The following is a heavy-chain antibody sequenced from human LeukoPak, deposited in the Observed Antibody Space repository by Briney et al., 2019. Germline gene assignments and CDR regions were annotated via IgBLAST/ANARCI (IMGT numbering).Heavy chain of an antibody. CDR3: ARPPYCGDNCYHFFDF. CDR1: GFTFSSYS. V-gene: IGHV3-21*01. Sequence: GGSLRLSCAASGFTFSSYSMNWVRQAPGKGLEWVSSISSSSSYIYYADSVKGRFTISRDNAKNSLYLQMNSLRAEDTAVYYCARPPYCGDNCYHFFDFWGQGALVTVSS. CDR2: ISSSSSYI. J-gene: IGHJ4*02. D-gene: IGHD2-21*02.